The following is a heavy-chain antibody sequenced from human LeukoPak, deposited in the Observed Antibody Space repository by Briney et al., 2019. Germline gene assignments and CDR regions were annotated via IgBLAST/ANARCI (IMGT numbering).Heavy chain of an antibody. CDR1: GFTFSSYA. CDR3: AGIQLERHSWFDP. Sequence: PGGSLRLSCAASGFTFSSYAMHWVRQAPGKGLEWVAVISYDGSNKYYADSVRGRFTISRDNSKNTLYLQMNSLRAEDTAVYYCAGIQLERHSWFDPWGQGTLVTVSS. J-gene: IGHJ5*02. V-gene: IGHV3-30-3*01. D-gene: IGHD1-1*01. CDR2: ISYDGSNK.